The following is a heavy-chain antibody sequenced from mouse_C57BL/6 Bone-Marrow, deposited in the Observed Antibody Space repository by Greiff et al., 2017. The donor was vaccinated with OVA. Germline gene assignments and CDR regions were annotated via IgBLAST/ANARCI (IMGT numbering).Heavy chain of an antibody. CDR3: ARFYSDV. CDR2: IYPGDGDT. V-gene: IGHV1-82*01. D-gene: IGHD1-1*01. CDR1: GYAFSSSW. J-gene: IGHJ1*03. Sequence: VQRVESGPELVKPGASVKISCKASGYAFSSSWMNWVKQRPGKGLEWIGRIYPGDGDTNYNGKFKGKATLTADKSSSTAYMQLSSLTSEDSAVYFCARFYSDVWGTGTTVTVSS.